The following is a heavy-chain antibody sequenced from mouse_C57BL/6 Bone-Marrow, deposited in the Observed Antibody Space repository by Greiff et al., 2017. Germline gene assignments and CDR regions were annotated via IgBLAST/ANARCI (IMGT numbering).Heavy chain of an antibody. V-gene: IGHV1-55*01. CDR1: GHTFTSFW. CDR3: ARPYYSNYWYFDV. CDR2: IYPGSGST. Sequence: QVQLQQPGAELVKPGASVKMSCKASGHTFTSFWITWVKQRPGQGLEWIGDIYPGSGSTNYNEKFKSKATLTVDTSSSTAYMQLSSLTSEDSAVYYCARPYYSNYWYFDVWGTETTVTVSS. J-gene: IGHJ1*03. D-gene: IGHD2-5*01.